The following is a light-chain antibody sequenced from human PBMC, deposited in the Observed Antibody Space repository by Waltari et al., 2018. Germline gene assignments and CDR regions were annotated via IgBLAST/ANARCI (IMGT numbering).Light chain of an antibody. J-gene: IGLJ3*02. CDR1: NTRNKA. CDR2: YDS. CDR3: QVWDSARDHPV. Sequence: SYGLTQPPSMSVSPGQTARITRGGVNTRNKAVHWYQQKPPQAPVLVIFYDSERPSGFPERFSGSASGDTATLSITGVEAGDEADYYCQVWDSARDHPVFGGGTRLTVL. V-gene: IGLV3-21*01.